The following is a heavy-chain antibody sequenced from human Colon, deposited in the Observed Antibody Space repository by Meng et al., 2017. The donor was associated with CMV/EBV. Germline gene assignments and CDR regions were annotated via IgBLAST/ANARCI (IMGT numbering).Heavy chain of an antibody. CDR2: MSYDESKT. J-gene: IGHJ6*02. CDR3: ARPRGTYYYGSGMDV. CDR1: RFTFSSYA. V-gene: IGHV3-30*19. D-gene: IGHD3-10*01. Sequence: GESLKISCAASRFTFSSYAMHWVRQAPGKGLEWVALMSYDESKTYYAGSVQGRFTISRDISENTLYLEMNSLKPEDTGVYYCARPRGTYYYGSGMDVWGQGTTVTVSS.